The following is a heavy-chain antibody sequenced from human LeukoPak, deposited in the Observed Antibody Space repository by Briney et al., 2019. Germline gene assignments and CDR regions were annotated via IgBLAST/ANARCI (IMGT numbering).Heavy chain of an antibody. J-gene: IGHJ3*02. CDR1: GGSISSGSYY. V-gene: IGHV4-61*01. Sequence: PSQTLSLTCTVSGGSISSGSYYWSWIRQPPGKGLEWIGYIYYSGSSNYNPSLKSRVTISVDTSKNQFSLKLSSVTAADTAVYYCARSGYKYGADAFDIWGQGTMVTVSS. CDR3: ARSGYKYGADAFDI. CDR2: IYYSGSS. D-gene: IGHD5-18*01.